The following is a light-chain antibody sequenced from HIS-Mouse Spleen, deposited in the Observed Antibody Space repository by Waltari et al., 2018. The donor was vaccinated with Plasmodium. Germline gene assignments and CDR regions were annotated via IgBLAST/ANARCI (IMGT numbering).Light chain of an antibody. Sequence: IVMTQSPATLSVSPGDRATLSCRASQSVSSNLAWYQQKPGQAPRLLIYGASTRATGIPARFSGSESETEFTLTISSLQSEDFAVYYCQQYNNWSFTFGPGTKVDIK. CDR2: GAS. J-gene: IGKJ3*01. V-gene: IGKV3-15*01. CDR3: QQYNNWSFT. CDR1: QSVSSN.